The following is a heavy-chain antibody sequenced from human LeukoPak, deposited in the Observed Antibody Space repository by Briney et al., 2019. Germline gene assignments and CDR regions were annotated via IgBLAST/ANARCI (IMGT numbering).Heavy chain of an antibody. V-gene: IGHV4-38-2*01. CDR3: ARRDYYYYYMDV. J-gene: IGHJ6*03. Sequence: KSSETLSLTCAVSGYSISSGYYWGWIRQPPGKGLEWIGTIYHRGSTHYSPSHKSRVTISVDTSKNQFSLKLSSVTAADTAVYYCARRDYYYYYMDVWGTGTTVTVSS. CDR1: GYSISSGYY. CDR2: IYHRGST.